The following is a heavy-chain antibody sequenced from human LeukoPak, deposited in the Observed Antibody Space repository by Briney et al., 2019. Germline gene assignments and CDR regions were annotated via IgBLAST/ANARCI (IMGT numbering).Heavy chain of an antibody. Sequence: PSETLSLTCAVYGGSFSGYYWSWIRQPPGKGLEWIGSIYYSGSTYYNPSLKSRVTISVDTSKNQFSLKLSSVTAADTAVYYCARPDYYGSGSFDYWGQGTLVTVSS. CDR2: IYYSGST. CDR3: ARPDYYGSGSFDY. V-gene: IGHV4-34*01. CDR1: GGSFSGYY. J-gene: IGHJ4*02. D-gene: IGHD3-10*01.